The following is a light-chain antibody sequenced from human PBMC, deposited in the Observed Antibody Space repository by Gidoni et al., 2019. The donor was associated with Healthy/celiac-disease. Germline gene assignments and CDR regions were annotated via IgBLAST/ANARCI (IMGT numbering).Light chain of an antibody. CDR3: CSYAGSYTLV. V-gene: IGLV2-11*01. CDR2: DVS. J-gene: IGLJ2*01. Sequence: SALTQPRSVSGSPGQSVTISCTGTSGDVGGYNYVSWYQQHPGKAPKLMIYDVSKRPSGVPDRSSGSKSGNTASLTISGLQAEDEADYYCCSYAGSYTLVFGEGTKLTVL. CDR1: SGDVGGYNY.